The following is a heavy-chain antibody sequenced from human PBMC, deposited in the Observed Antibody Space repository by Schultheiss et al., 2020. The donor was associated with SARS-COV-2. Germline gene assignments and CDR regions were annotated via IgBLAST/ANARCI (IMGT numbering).Heavy chain of an antibody. V-gene: IGHV4-59*12. J-gene: IGHJ6*02. CDR3: ARVIDQPPSFRNYYGMDV. Sequence: SQTLSLTCPVSGGSISSYYWSWIRQPPGKGLEWIGEIYHSGSTNYNPSLKSRVTISVDKSKNQFSLKLSSVTAADTAVYYCARVIDQPPSFRNYYGMDVWGQGTTVTVSS. CDR2: IYHSGST. D-gene: IGHD3-10*01. CDR1: GGSISSYY.